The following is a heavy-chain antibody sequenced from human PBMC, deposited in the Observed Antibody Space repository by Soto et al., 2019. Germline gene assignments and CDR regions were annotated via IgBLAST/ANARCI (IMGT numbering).Heavy chain of an antibody. J-gene: IGHJ4*02. Sequence: PSETLSLTCTVSGDSISSSSYYWGWIRQPAGKGLEWIGSIYYSGNTYYNPSLKSRVTISVDTSKNQFSLKLNSVTAADTAVYYCASYHGSESFYYNGIDYWGQGTLVTVSS. CDR2: IYYSGNT. D-gene: IGHD3-10*01. CDR3: ASYHGSESFYYNGIDY. CDR1: GDSISSSSYY. V-gene: IGHV4-39*01.